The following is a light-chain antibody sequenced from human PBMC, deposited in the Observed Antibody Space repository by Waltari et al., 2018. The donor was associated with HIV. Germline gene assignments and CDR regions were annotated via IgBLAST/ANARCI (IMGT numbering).Light chain of an antibody. Sequence: DIVMTQSPDSLAVSLGAKATISCSSSQSVLSSSNNMNYLSWYQQKPGQPPKLLIYWASTRESGVPDRFRGSGSGTDVTLTSSSLQAEDVAVYYCQQEYSTPWTFGQGTKVEIK. CDR1: QSVLSSSNNMNY. CDR3: QQEYSTPWT. V-gene: IGKV4-1*01. J-gene: IGKJ1*01. CDR2: WAS.